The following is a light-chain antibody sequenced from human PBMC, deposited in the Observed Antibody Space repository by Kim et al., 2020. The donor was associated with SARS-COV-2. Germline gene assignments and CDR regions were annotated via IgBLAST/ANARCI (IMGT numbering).Light chain of an antibody. CDR2: KAS. CDR3: HQYYRFST. Sequence: LSASVGDRVTITCRASQNIDTSLAWFQQKSGKAPKLLIYKASILENGVPSRFSGSGSGTEFTLTISSLQPDDFASYLCHQYYRFSTFGQGTKLEIK. CDR1: QNIDTS. J-gene: IGKJ2*01. V-gene: IGKV1-5*03.